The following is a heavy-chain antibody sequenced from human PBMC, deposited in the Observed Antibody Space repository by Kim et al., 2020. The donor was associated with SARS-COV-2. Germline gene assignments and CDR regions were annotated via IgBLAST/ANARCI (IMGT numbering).Heavy chain of an antibody. V-gene: IGHV3-7*03. CDR1: GFTFSSYW. Sequence: GGSLRLSCAASGFTFSSYWMSWVRQAPGKGLEWVANIKQDGSEKYYVDSVKGRFTISRDNAKNSLYLQMNSLRAEDTAVYYCARVIFGAENGVDYWGQGTLVTVSS. CDR3: ARVIFGAENGVDY. D-gene: IGHD3-3*01. CDR2: IKQDGSEK. J-gene: IGHJ4*02.